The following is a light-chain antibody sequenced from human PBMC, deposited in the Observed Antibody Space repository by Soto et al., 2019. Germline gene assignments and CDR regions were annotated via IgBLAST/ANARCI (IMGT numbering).Light chain of an antibody. CDR3: QQYDSFSLT. CDR2: KAS. V-gene: IGKV1-5*03. CDR1: QSISSW. Sequence: DIQMTQSPSTLSASVGDRVTITCRASQSISSWLAWYQQKPGKAPKRLIYKASSLESGVPSRFSGSGSGTEFPLTISSLQPDDFATYYCQQYDSFSLTFGGGTKVEIK. J-gene: IGKJ4*01.